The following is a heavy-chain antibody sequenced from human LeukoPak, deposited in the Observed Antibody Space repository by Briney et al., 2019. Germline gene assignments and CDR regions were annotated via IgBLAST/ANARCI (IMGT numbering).Heavy chain of an antibody. D-gene: IGHD2-15*01. Sequence: PGGSLRLCCAASGFTFSSYEMNWVRQAPGKGLEWDSYISSSGSTTYYADSVKGRFSISRDNSKNTLYLQMNSLRAEDTAVYYCAKDQYCSGESCPHQRGFHYWGQGTLVTVSS. CDR2: ISSSGSTT. V-gene: IGHV3-48*03. CDR3: AKDQYCSGESCPHQRGFHY. CDR1: GFTFSSYE. J-gene: IGHJ4*02.